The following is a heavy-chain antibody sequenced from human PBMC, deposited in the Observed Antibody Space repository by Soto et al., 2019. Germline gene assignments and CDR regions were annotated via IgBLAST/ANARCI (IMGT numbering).Heavy chain of an antibody. CDR1: GFSLSNARMG. Sequence: QVTLKESGPVLVKPTETLTLTCTVSGFSLSNARMGVSWIRQPPGKALEWLAHIFSNDEKSYSTSLKSRLTISKDTSKSQVVLTMTNMDPVETATYYCARIGLHDILTGYYPKSYWYFGLWGRGTLVTVSS. J-gene: IGHJ2*01. CDR3: ARIGLHDILTGYYPKSYWYFGL. V-gene: IGHV2-26*01. D-gene: IGHD3-9*01. CDR2: IFSNDEK.